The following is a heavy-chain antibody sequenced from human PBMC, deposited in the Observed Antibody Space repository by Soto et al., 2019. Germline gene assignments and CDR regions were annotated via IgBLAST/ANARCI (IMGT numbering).Heavy chain of an antibody. V-gene: IGHV4-31*03. Sequence: QVQLQESGPGLVKPSQTLSLTCTVSGGSISSGGYYWSWIRQHPGKGLEWIGYIYYSGSTNYNPSLKSRVTISLDTSENQFSLKLNSVTAADTAVYYCARDRPGPIGGAFDFWGQGTMVTVSS. J-gene: IGHJ3*01. D-gene: IGHD3-3*01. CDR2: IYYSGST. CDR1: GGSISSGGYY. CDR3: ARDRPGPIGGAFDF.